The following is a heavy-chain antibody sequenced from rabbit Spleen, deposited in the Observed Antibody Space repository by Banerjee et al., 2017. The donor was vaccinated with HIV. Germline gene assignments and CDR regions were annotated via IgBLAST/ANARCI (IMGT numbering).Heavy chain of an antibody. CDR2: IYNGDGST. J-gene: IGHJ4*01. V-gene: IGHV1S45*01. CDR1: GLDFSSSYW. CDR3: ARRDGYTSFNL. Sequence: QEQLEESGGGLVQPEGSLTLTCKASGLDFSSSYWICWVRQAPGKGPEWIACIYNGDGSTYYASWAKGRFTISKTSSTTVTLQMTSLTAADTATYFCARRDGYTSFNLWGQGTLVTVS. D-gene: IGHD6-1*01.